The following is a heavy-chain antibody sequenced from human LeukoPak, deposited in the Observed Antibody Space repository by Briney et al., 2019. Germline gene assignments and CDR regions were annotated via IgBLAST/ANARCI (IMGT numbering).Heavy chain of an antibody. CDR1: GFTFSSYW. CDR3: ARVVVVAGTGWDYFDY. Sequence: GGSLRLSCAASGFTFSSYWMHWVRQAPGKGLLWVSRINSDGSTTSYADSVKGRFTISRDNSKTTLYLQMNSLRAEDTAVYYCARVVVVAGTGWDYFDYWGQGTLVTVSS. J-gene: IGHJ4*02. D-gene: IGHD2-15*01. CDR2: INSDGSTT. V-gene: IGHV3-74*01.